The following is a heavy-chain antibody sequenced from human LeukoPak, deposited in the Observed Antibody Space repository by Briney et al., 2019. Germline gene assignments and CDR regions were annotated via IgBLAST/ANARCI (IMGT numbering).Heavy chain of an antibody. CDR3: ARDGASIDDQYYGLDV. D-gene: IGHD1-1*01. Sequence: GGSLRLSCAASGFTFSDYFMNWIRQAPGKGLEGVSYISSSGTRIYYADSVKGRFTISRDNAKNSLYLQVDSLRAEDTAVYYRARDGASIDDQYYGLDVWGQGTTVTVSS. CDR2: ISSSGTRI. V-gene: IGHV3-11*01. J-gene: IGHJ6*02. CDR1: GFTFSDYF.